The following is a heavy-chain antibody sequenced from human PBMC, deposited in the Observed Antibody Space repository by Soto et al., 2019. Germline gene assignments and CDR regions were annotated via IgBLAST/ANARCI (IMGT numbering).Heavy chain of an antibody. Sequence: KASETLSLTCAVSGDSISSSGCWTWVRQPPGKGLEWIGVILPNGGTNYNPSFTSRVTISVDKSKNNFSLRLNSVTAADTAVYYCASGNHGVTGTSDYWGQGTLVTVSS. V-gene: IGHV4-4*02. CDR3: ASGNHGVTGTSDY. CDR2: ILPNGGT. CDR1: GDSISSSGC. J-gene: IGHJ4*02. D-gene: IGHD1-7*01.